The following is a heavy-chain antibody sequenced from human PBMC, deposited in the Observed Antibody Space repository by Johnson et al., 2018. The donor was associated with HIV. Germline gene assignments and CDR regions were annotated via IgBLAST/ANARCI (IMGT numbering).Heavy chain of an antibody. Sequence: QMQLVESGGGVVQPGRSLRLSCAASGFSFGTYAMHWVRQAPGKGLEWVAVISYDGSNKYYADSVKGRFTISRDNSKNTLYLQMNSLRAEDTAVYYCARGGLGDYVVAFDIWSQGTVVTVS. CDR1: GFSFGTYA. D-gene: IGHD4-17*01. CDR3: ARGGLGDYVVAFDI. J-gene: IGHJ3*02. V-gene: IGHV3-30-3*01. CDR2: ISYDGSNK.